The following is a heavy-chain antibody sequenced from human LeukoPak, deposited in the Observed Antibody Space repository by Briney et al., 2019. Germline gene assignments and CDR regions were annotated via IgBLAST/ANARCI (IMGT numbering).Heavy chain of an antibody. D-gene: IGHD6-13*01. CDR2: INHGGST. Sequence: PSETLSLTCAVYGGSFSGHYWSWIRQPPGKGLEWIGEINHGGSTNYNPSLKSRVTMSVDTSKNQFSLRLSSVTAADTAVYYCAREPKMGYSSSWYDYWGQGTLVTVSS. CDR1: GGSFSGHY. J-gene: IGHJ4*02. CDR3: AREPKMGYSSSWYDY. V-gene: IGHV4-34*01.